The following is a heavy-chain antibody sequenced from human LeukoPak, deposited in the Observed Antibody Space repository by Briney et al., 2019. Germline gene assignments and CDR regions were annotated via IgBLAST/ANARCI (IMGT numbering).Heavy chain of an antibody. D-gene: IGHD3-10*01. CDR2: ISYDGSNK. J-gene: IGHJ4*02. Sequence: GGSLRLSCAASGFTFSSYAMHWVRQAPGKGLEWVAVISYDGSNKYYADSVKGRFTISRDNSKNTLYLQMNSLRAEDTALYYCAKGIYGSGSYAIDYWGQGTLVTVSS. V-gene: IGHV3-30-3*01. CDR3: AKGIYGSGSYAIDY. CDR1: GFTFSSYA.